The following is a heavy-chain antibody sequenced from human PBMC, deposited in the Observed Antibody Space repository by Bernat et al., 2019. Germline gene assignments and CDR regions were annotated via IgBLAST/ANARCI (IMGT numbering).Heavy chain of an antibody. CDR2: IYYSGST. J-gene: IGHJ3*02. CDR1: GGSISSSSYY. Sequence: QLQLQESGPGLVKPSETLSLTCTVSGGSISSSSYYWGWIRQPPGKGLEWIGSIYYSGSTYYNPSLKSRVTISVDTSKNQFSLKLSSVTAADTAVYYCARDKVKADAFDIWGQGTMVTVSS. CDR3: ARDKVKADAFDI. V-gene: IGHV4-39*02.